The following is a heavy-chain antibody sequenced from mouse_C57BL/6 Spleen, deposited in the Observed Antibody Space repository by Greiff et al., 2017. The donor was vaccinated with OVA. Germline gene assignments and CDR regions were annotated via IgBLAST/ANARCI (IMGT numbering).Heavy chain of an antibody. D-gene: IGHD2-5*01. CDR1: GFTFNTYA. J-gene: IGHJ4*01. Sequence: DVMLVESGGGLVQPKGSLKLSCAASGFTFNTYAMHWVRQAPGKGLEWVARIRSKSSNYATYYADSVKDRFTISRDDSQSMLYLQMNNLKTEDTAMYYCVREGSSNYERYYAMDYWGQGTSVTVSS. CDR3: VREGSSNYERYYAMDY. CDR2: IRSKSSNYAT. V-gene: IGHV10-3*01.